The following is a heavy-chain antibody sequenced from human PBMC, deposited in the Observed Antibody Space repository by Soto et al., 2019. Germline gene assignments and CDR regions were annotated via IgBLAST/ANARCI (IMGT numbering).Heavy chain of an antibody. J-gene: IGHJ4*02. CDR2: INPNGGST. CDR1: GYTFIHYY. V-gene: IGHV1-46*01. CDR3: ARSLLQGDF. Sequence: QVQLVQSGAEVKKPGASVKISCKASGYTFIHYYIHWVRQAPGQGLEWMAIINPNGGSTNYAQKFQGRVTVTSDTSTTTVSMELNCLESDDTAVYFCARSLLQGDFWGQGTLVTVSS. D-gene: IGHD2-21*01.